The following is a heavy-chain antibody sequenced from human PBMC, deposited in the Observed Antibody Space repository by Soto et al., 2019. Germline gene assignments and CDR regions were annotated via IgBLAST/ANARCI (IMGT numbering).Heavy chain of an antibody. CDR1: GYTFTGYY. D-gene: IGHD3-9*01. CDR2: INPSAGST. V-gene: IGHV1-46*03. J-gene: IGHJ4*02. Sequence: VMVSCKASGYTFTGYYMHWVRQAPGQGLEWMGIINPSAGSTTYAQNFQGRVTMTSDTSTSTVFMELSSLRSDDTAVYYCARVTVNNVLAGPFDYWGQGTLVTVSS. CDR3: ARVTVNNVLAGPFDY.